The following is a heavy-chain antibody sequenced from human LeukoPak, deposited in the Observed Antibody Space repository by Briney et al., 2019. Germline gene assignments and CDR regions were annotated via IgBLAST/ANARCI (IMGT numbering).Heavy chain of an antibody. CDR1: GYTFTSYD. V-gene: IGHV1-8*01. Sequence: GASVKVSCKASGYTFTSYDINWARQATGQGLEWMGWMNPNSGNTGYAQKFQGRVTMTRNTSISTAYMELSSLRSEDTAVYYCASEVQLERRGFDYWGQGTLVTVSS. J-gene: IGHJ4*02. D-gene: IGHD1-1*01. CDR2: MNPNSGNT. CDR3: ASEVQLERRGFDY.